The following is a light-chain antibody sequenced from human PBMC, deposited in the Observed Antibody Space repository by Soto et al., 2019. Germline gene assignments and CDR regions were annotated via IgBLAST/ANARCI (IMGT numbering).Light chain of an antibody. CDR2: EVI. CDR1: SSDVGSYNY. V-gene: IGLV2-8*01. J-gene: IGLJ3*02. CDR3: SSYGGSNNLV. Sequence: QSVLTQPPSASGSPGQSVTISCTGTSSDVGSYNYVSWYQQHPGKAPKLMIYEVIKRPSGVPDRFSGSKSGNTASLTVSGLQAEDEADYYCSSYGGSNNLVFGGGTKLTVL.